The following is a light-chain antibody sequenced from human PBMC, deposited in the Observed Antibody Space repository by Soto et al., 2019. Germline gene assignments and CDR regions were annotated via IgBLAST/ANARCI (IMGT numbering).Light chain of an antibody. J-gene: IGKJ1*01. Sequence: DIQMTQSPSTLSASVGDRVTITCRASQSISSWLAWYQQKPGKAPNLLIYKASSLEGGVPSRFSGSGSGTEFTLTINSLQPDDFAPYYCQQYNSNPWTFGQGTKVEIK. CDR1: QSISSW. CDR3: QQYNSNPWT. CDR2: KAS. V-gene: IGKV1-5*03.